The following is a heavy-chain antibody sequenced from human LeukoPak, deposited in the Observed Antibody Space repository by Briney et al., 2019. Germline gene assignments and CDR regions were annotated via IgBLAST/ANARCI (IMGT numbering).Heavy chain of an antibody. CDR3: ASAYYNTGYYCQFDY. J-gene: IGHJ4*02. Sequence: SVKVSCTTSGGTFRNCAFSWLRQAPGQGREWLGGIIPIFAAANYAQRFQNRVSITTDESTSSIYMELSSLRSEDTAMYYCASAYYNTGYYCQFDYWGRGTLVTVSS. V-gene: IGHV1-69*05. CDR2: IIPIFAAA. CDR1: GGTFRNCA. D-gene: IGHD3-9*01.